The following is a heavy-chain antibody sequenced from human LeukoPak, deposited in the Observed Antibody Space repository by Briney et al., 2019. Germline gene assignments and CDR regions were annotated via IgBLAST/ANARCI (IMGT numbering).Heavy chain of an antibody. J-gene: IGHJ4*02. V-gene: IGHV3-9*01. D-gene: IGHD5-18*01. CDR1: GFTFDDYA. CDR3: AKDKSLGTAFDY. Sequence: PGRSLRLSCAASGFTFDDYAMHWVRQAPGKGLEWVSGISWNSGSIGYADSVKGRFTISRDNAENSLYLQMNSLRAEDTALYYCAKDKSLGTAFDYWGQGTLVTVSS. CDR2: ISWNSGSI.